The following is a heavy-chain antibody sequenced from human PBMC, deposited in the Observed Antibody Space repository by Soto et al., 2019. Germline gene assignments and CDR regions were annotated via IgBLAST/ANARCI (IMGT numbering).Heavy chain of an antibody. CDR1: GGSISSYY. Sequence: PSETLSLTCTVSGGSISSYYWSWIRQPPGKGLEWIGYIFYSGSTNYNPSLKSPVTISVDTSKNQFSLNLSSVTAADTAVYYFAKVRWTRSRTRTDWFDPWGQGTLVTVSS. CDR3: AKVRWTRSRTRTDWFDP. CDR2: IFYSGST. D-gene: IGHD1-1*01. J-gene: IGHJ5*02. V-gene: IGHV4-59*01.